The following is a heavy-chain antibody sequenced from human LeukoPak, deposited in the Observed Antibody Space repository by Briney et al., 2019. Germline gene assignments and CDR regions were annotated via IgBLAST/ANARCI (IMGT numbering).Heavy chain of an antibody. D-gene: IGHD3-22*01. Sequence: PSETLSLTCAVYGGSFSGYYWSWIRQPPGKGLEWIGEINHSGCTNYNPSLKSRVTISVDTSKNQFSLKLSSVTAADTAVYYCARGQYGLPYYYDSSGYYALGAFDIWGQGTMVTVSS. V-gene: IGHV4-34*01. CDR1: GGSFSGYY. CDR2: INHSGCT. J-gene: IGHJ3*02. CDR3: ARGQYGLPYYYDSSGYYALGAFDI.